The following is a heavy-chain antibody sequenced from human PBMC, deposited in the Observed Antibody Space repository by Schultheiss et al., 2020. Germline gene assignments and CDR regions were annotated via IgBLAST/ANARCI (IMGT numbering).Heavy chain of an antibody. CDR3: TKGYSDSSMFN. V-gene: IGHV3-23*01. CDR2: ISGSGDTT. CDR1: GFTFSLYA. J-gene: IGHJ4*02. D-gene: IGHD2-2*02. Sequence: GGSLRLSCAASGFTFSLYAMRWVRQAPGKGLEWVSYISGSGDTTYYADSVKGRFTISSDNSRNMLFLQMNNLRAEDTAVYYCTKGYSDSSMFNWGQGTLVTVSS.